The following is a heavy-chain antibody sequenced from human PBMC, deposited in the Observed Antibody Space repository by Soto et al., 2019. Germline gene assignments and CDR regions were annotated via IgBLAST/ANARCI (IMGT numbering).Heavy chain of an antibody. V-gene: IGHV1-18*01. CDR1: GYTFTSYG. CDR3: ARDGSGWYNYDYGMDV. J-gene: IGHJ6*02. D-gene: IGHD6-19*01. Sequence: QVQLVQSGAEVKKPGASVKVSCKASGYTFTSYGISWVRQAPGQGLEWMGRISAYNGNTNYAQKLQGRVTKTTDTSTSTAYMELRSLRADDTAVYYGARDGSGWYNYDYGMDVWGQGTTVTVAS. CDR2: ISAYNGNT.